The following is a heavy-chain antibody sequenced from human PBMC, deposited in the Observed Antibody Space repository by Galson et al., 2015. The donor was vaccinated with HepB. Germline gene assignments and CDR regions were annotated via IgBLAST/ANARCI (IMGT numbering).Heavy chain of an antibody. CDR2: IWYDGSNK. J-gene: IGHJ6*02. D-gene: IGHD3-10*01. V-gene: IGHV3-33*08. CDR3: ARVGISPYYYYGMDV. CDR1: GFTLSSYG. Sequence: SLRLSCAGSGFTLSSYGMHWVRQAPGKGLEWVAVIWYDGSNKNYADSVKGRFTISRDNAKNSLYLQMNSLRAEDTVVYYCARVGISPYYYYGMDVWGQGTTVTVSS.